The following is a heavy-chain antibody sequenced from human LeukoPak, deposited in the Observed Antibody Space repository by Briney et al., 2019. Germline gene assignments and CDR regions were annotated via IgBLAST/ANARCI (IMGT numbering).Heavy chain of an antibody. CDR3: ARDVEGGTFDI. J-gene: IGHJ3*02. CDR2: IDQSGGRN. V-gene: IGHV3-7*05. D-gene: IGHD3-16*01. Sequence: PGGSLRLSCAASGFTFSAYWMTWVRRAPGRGLEWVANIDQSGGRNNYVDSVKGRFTISRDNAKNSLFLEMSSLRADDTAVYFCARDVEGGTFDIWGQGTTVTVSS. CDR1: GFTFSAYW.